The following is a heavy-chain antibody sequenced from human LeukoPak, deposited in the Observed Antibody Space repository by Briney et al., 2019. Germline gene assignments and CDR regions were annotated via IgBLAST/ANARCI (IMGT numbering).Heavy chain of an antibody. Sequence: GESLKISCKGSGYSFTSYWIGWVRQVPGKGLEWMGVIYPGDSDTRYSPSFQGQVTISADKSISTAYLQWSSLKASDTAMYYCARVEQDYYDSSGYFDYFDYWGQGTLVTVSS. CDR1: GYSFTSYW. J-gene: IGHJ4*02. V-gene: IGHV5-51*01. CDR3: ARVEQDYYDSSGYFDYFDY. D-gene: IGHD3-22*01. CDR2: IYPGDSDT.